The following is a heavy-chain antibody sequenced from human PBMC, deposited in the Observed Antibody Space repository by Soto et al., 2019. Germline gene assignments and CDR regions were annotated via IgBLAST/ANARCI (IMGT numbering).Heavy chain of an antibody. Sequence: QAQLVQSGAEVKKPGSSVTVSCTASGGTFSSYAISWVRQAPGQGLEWMGGIIPIFGTANYAQKFKGRVTITADESTSTAYMELSSLRSEDTAVYYCAREYLSRGYYRHDAFDIWGQGTMVTVSS. CDR1: GGTFSSYA. D-gene: IGHD3-22*01. CDR3: AREYLSRGYYRHDAFDI. J-gene: IGHJ3*02. CDR2: IIPIFGTA. V-gene: IGHV1-69*01.